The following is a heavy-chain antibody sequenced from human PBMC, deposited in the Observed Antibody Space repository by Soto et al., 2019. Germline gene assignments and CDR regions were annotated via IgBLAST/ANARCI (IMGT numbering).Heavy chain of an antibody. Sequence: SETLSLTCTVSGDFMSTYYWNWIRQSAEKGLEWIGRISATGTTTYIPSLKSRITLSVDTSKNQFSLKLSSVTAADTAVYYCARGRKEYSSSWYVDWGQGTLVTVSS. CDR1: GDFMSTYY. CDR3: ARGRKEYSSSWYVD. V-gene: IGHV4-4*07. D-gene: IGHD6-13*01. CDR2: ISATGTT. J-gene: IGHJ4*02.